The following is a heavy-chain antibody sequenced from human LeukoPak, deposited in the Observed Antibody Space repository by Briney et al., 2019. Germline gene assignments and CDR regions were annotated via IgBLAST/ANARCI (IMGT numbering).Heavy chain of an antibody. J-gene: IGHJ6*03. Sequence: VASVKVSCKASGYTFTSYYMHWVRQAPGQGLEWMGWMNPNSGNTGYAQKFQGRVTITRNTPISTAYMELSSLRSEDTAVYYCARGGRSGFRLLWFGESRPMGHKIYYMDVWGKGTTVTVSS. D-gene: IGHD3-10*01. CDR1: GYTFTSYY. CDR3: ARGGRSGFRLLWFGESRPMGHKIYYMDV. CDR2: MNPNSGNT. V-gene: IGHV1-8*03.